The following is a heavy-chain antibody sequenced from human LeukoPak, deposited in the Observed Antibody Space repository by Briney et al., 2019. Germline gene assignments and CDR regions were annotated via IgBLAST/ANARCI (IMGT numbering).Heavy chain of an antibody. J-gene: IGHJ6*02. CDR3: ARDLEWLAPHYYYGMDV. CDR2: IYTSGST. CDR1: GGSISSYY. Sequence: KSSETLSLTCTVSGGSISSYYWSWIRQPAGKGLEWIGRIYTSGSTNYNPSLKSRVTMSVDTSKNQFSLKLSSVTAADTAVYYCARDLEWLAPHYYYGMDVWGQGTTVTVSS. V-gene: IGHV4-4*07. D-gene: IGHD5-12*01.